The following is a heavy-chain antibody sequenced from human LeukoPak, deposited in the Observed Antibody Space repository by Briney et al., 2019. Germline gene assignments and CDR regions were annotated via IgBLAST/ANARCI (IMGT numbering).Heavy chain of an antibody. CDR3: ARGGVYCTNGVCYRAYYYGMDV. CDR1: GYTFTSYD. Sequence: ASVKVSCKASGYTFTSYDINWVRQATGQGLEWMGWMNPNSGNTGYAQKFQGRVTMTRNTSISTAYMELSRLRSEDTAVYYCARGGVYCTNGVCYRAYYYGMDVWGQGTTVTVSS. CDR2: MNPNSGNT. D-gene: IGHD2-8*01. V-gene: IGHV1-8*01. J-gene: IGHJ6*02.